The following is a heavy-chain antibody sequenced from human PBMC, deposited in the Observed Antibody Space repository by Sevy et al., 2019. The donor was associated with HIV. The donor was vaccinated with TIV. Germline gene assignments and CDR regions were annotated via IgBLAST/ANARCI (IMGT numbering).Heavy chain of an antibody. V-gene: IGHV3-30*02. CDR3: AKAFGDCGGDCYSVDAYYYYKDV. Sequence: GGSLRLSCAASGFTFGSYGMHWVRQAPGKGLEWVTFIRYDGSHKYYADSVKGRFTISRDNSQNTLYLQMNSLRGEDSAVYYCAKAFGDCGGDCYSVDAYYYYKDVWGKGTTVTVSS. CDR1: GFTFGSYG. D-gene: IGHD2-21*01. J-gene: IGHJ6*03. CDR2: IRYDGSHK.